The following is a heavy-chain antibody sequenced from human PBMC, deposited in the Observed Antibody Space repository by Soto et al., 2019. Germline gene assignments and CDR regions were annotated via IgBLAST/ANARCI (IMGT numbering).Heavy chain of an antibody. Sequence: ESLQLSCAASGFTFSAYTMNWVRQAAGKGLEWVSYISSSGNTIYYADSVKGRFTISRDNAKNSLFLQMNCLRVEDTAFYYSSKSPCLECNWAQGTQVTVSS. CDR3: SKSPCLECN. CDR1: GFTFSAYT. CDR2: ISSSGNTI. V-gene: IGHV3-48*04. D-gene: IGHD3-3*02. J-gene: IGHJ4*02.